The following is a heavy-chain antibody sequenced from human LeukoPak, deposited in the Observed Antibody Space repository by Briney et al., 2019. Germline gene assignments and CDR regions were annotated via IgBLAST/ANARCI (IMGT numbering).Heavy chain of an antibody. Sequence: GGSLRLSCAASGFTFSSYEMNWVRQAPGKGLEWVSYISSSGSTIYYADSVKGRFTISRDNAKNSLYLQMNSLRAEDTAVYYCARDPYSGGYGDYYYYYMDVWGKGTTVTISS. CDR1: GFTFSSYE. CDR3: ARDPYSGGYGDYYYYYMDV. CDR2: ISSSGSTI. D-gene: IGHD1-26*01. V-gene: IGHV3-48*03. J-gene: IGHJ6*03.